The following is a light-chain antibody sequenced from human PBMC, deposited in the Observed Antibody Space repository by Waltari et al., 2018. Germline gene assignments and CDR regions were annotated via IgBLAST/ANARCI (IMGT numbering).Light chain of an antibody. CDR2: EVT. V-gene: IGLV2-8*01. J-gene: IGLJ2*01. CDR3: SSYAGSNNFVV. Sequence: QSALTQPPSASGSPGQSVTISCTGTSSDVGGYNYVSWYQQHPGKAPKLMIYEVTKRPSGVPDRFSGSKSGNTASLTVSGLQAEDEAGYYGSSYAGSNNFVVFGGGTKLTVL. CDR1: SSDVGGYNY.